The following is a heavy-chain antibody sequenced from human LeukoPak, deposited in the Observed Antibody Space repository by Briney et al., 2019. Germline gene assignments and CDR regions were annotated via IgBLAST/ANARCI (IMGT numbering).Heavy chain of an antibody. V-gene: IGHV4-4*07. CDR2: IHTSGNT. J-gene: IGHJ4*02. D-gene: IGHD6-6*01. CDR3: AREGSATARPFVSNDY. CDR1: GGSMSSYY. Sequence: SETLSLTCTVSGGSMSSYYWSWVRQPAGKGVEWSGRIHTSGNTDYNPSLKSRVTMSVDTSKNQFSLKVRSVTVADTAVYYCAREGSATARPFVSNDYWGQGILVTVSS.